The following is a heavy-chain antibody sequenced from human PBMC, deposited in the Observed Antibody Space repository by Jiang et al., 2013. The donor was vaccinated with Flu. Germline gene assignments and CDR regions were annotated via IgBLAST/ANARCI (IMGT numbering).Heavy chain of an antibody. J-gene: IGHJ4*02. CDR2: ISYDGSNK. CDR3: ARDLGYSSGWADY. CDR1: GFTFSSYG. Sequence: GRSLRLSCAASGFTFSSYGMHWVRQAPGKGLEWVAVISYDGSNKYYADSVKGRFTISRDNSKNTLYLQMNSLRAEDTAVYYCARDLGYSSGWADYWGQGTLVTVSS. D-gene: IGHD6-19*01. V-gene: IGHV3-33*05.